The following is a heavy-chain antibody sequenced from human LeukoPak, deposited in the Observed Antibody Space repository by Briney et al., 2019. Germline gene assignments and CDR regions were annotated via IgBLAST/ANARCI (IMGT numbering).Heavy chain of an antibody. CDR1: GFTVSSNY. V-gene: IGHV3-53*01. D-gene: IGHD6-19*01. CDR3: AGTYSSGVIDY. CDR2: IYSGGTT. Sequence: PGGSLRLSCAASGFTVSSNYMSGVRQAPGKGLEWVSVIYSGGTTYYADSVKGRFTISRDDSKNTLYLQMNSLRAEDTAVYYCAGTYSSGVIDYWGQGTLVTVSS. J-gene: IGHJ4*02.